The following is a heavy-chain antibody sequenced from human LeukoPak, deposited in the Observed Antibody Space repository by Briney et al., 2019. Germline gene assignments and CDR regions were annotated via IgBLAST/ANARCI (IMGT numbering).Heavy chain of an antibody. CDR1: GFSLSGYW. Sequence: GGSLRLSCVASGFSLSGYWMYWVRQAPGKGLMYISRNNGDGSTTNYADVVKGRFTMSRENARNSLYLQMNSLRAEDTAMYYCARQMQSHGNFDSWGQGTLVTVSS. V-gene: IGHV3-74*01. CDR2: NNGDGSTT. D-gene: IGHD1-26*01. J-gene: IGHJ4*02. CDR3: ARQMQSHGNFDS.